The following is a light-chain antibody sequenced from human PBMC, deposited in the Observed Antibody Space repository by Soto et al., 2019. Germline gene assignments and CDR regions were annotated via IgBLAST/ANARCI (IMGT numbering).Light chain of an antibody. V-gene: IGLV2-14*01. J-gene: IGLJ1*01. CDR2: DVS. Sequence: QSALTQPASVSGSPGQSITISCTGTSSDVRGYNYVSWYQQHPGKAPKLMIYDVSNRPSGVSNRFSGSKSGNTASLTISGLQAEDEADYYCSSYTSSSPLFGTGTKLTVL. CDR1: SSDVRGYNY. CDR3: SSYTSSSPL.